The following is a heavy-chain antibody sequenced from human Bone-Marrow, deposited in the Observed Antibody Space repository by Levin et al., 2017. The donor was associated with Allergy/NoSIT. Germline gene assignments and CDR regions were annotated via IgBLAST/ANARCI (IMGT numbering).Heavy chain of an antibody. CDR3: TRERWLQDSY. CDR2: IRSKAYGGTT. Sequence: PGGSLRLSCTASGFTFGDYAMSWVRQAPGKGLEWVGFIRSKAYGGTTEYAASVKGRFTLSRDDSKSIAYLQMNSLKTEDTAVYYCTRERWLQDSYWGQGTLVTVSS. D-gene: IGHD5-24*01. J-gene: IGHJ4*02. V-gene: IGHV3-49*04. CDR1: GFTFGDYA.